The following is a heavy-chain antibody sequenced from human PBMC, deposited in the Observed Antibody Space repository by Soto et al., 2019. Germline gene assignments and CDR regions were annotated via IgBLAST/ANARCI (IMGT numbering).Heavy chain of an antibody. J-gene: IGHJ6*02. CDR3: ARERGDYYDSSGYPFRYYYGLDV. D-gene: IGHD3-22*01. CDR2: IYYSGST. V-gene: IGHV4-59*01. CDR1: GGSISSYY. Sequence: SETLSLTCTVSGGSISSYYWSWIRQPPGKGLEWIGYIYYSGSTNYNPSLKSRVTISVDTSKNQFSLKLSSVTAADTAVYYCARERGDYYDSSGYPFRYYYGLDVWGQGTTVTVSS.